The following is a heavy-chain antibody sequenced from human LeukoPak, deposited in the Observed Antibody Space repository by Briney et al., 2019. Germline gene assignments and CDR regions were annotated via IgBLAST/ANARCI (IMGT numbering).Heavy chain of an antibody. CDR2: IYYSGST. Sequence: SETLSLTCTVSGGSISSGDYYWSWIRQPPGKGLEWIGYIYYSGSTYYNPSLKSRVTISVDTSKNQFSLKLSSVTAADTAVYYCAREPVEMGTMKPFDLWGQGTMVIVSP. V-gene: IGHV4-30-4*01. J-gene: IGHJ3*01. CDR3: AREPVEMGTMKPFDL. CDR1: GGSISSGDYY. D-gene: IGHD5-24*01.